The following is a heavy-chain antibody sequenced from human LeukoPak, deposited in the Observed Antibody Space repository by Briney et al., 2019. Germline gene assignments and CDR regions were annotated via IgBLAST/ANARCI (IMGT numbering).Heavy chain of an antibody. D-gene: IGHD4-17*01. V-gene: IGHV1-69*13. CDR2: IIPIFGTA. Sequence: ASVKVSCKASGGTFSSYAISWVRQAPGQGLEWMGGIIPIFGTANYAQKFQGRVTITADESTSTAYMELSSLRSEDTAVYYCARGLDGDNWFDPWGQGTLVTVSS. CDR3: ARGLDGDNWFDP. J-gene: IGHJ5*02. CDR1: GGTFSSYA.